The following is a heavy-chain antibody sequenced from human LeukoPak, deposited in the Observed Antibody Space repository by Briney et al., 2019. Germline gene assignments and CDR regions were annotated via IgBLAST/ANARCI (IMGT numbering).Heavy chain of an antibody. J-gene: IGHJ3*02. D-gene: IGHD6-19*01. Sequence: GRSLRLSCAASGFTFSSYWMSWVRQAPGKGLEWVANINQHGSEKYYVDSVKGRFTISRDNAKDSLHLQMNSLRAEDTAVYYCARHTYSSDWFLDAFDIWGQGTMVTVSS. CDR1: GFTFSSYW. V-gene: IGHV3-7*01. CDR2: INQHGSEK. CDR3: ARHTYSSDWFLDAFDI.